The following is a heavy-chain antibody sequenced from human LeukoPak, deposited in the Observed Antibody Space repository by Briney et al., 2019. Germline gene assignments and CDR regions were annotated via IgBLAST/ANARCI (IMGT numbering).Heavy chain of an antibody. Sequence: SETLSLTCTVSGFSISSGYYWGWIRQPPGKGLEWIGYIYTSGSTNYNPSLKSRVTISVDTSKNQFSLKLSSVTAADTAVYYCASTEVLRMRPGPFDYWGQGTLVTVSS. CDR1: GFSISSGYY. CDR3: ASTEVLRMRPGPFDY. J-gene: IGHJ4*02. V-gene: IGHV4-4*09. CDR2: IYTSGST. D-gene: IGHD1-14*01.